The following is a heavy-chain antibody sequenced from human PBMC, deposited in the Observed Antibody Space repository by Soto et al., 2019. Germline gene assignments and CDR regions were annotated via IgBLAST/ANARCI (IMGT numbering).Heavy chain of an antibody. D-gene: IGHD6-19*01. CDR1: GLIFSDYH. CDR3: AMLGGWSGGSSGMDV. CDR2: IRRKANSYTT. V-gene: IGHV3-72*01. Sequence: EVQLVESGGGLVQPGGSLRLSCAASGLIFSDYHMDWVRQAPGKGLEWVGRIRRKANSYTTEYAASVKGRFTISRDDSKTSLYLQTNRLKSEDTAVYYCAMLGGWSGGSSGMDVWGQGTTVTVSS. J-gene: IGHJ6*02.